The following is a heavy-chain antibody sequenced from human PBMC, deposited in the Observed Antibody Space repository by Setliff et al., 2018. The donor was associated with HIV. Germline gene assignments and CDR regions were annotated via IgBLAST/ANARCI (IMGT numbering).Heavy chain of an antibody. D-gene: IGHD2-2*01. Sequence: ASVKVSCKSSGYQFMDFYMHWMRQAPGQGLERVGWSHTTTGGANYAQKFQGRVTLTHDASITTAYMGISGLRSDDTAVYFCARDHCSSSGCYEYSYYGMDVWGQGTTVTVSS. J-gene: IGHJ6*02. CDR1: GYQFMDFY. CDR3: ARDHCSSSGCYEYSYYGMDV. CDR2: SHTTTGGA. V-gene: IGHV1-2*02.